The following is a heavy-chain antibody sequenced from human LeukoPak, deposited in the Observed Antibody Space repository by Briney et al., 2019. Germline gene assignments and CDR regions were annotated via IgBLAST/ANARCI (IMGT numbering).Heavy chain of an antibody. CDR2: IYTSGST. CDR1: AGSISSYY. J-gene: IGHJ4*02. Sequence: SETLSLTCTVSAGSISSYYWSWIRQPAAKGLEWIGRIYTSGSTNYNPSLKSRVTMSVDTSKNQFSLKLSSVTAADTAVYYCARDRLDTAMVTPFDYWGQGTLVTVSS. CDR3: ARDRLDTAMVTPFDY. D-gene: IGHD5-18*01. V-gene: IGHV4-4*07.